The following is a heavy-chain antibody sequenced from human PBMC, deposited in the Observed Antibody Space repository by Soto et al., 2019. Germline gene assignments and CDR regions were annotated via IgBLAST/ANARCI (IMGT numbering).Heavy chain of an antibody. J-gene: IGHJ4*02. V-gene: IGHV3-21*06. CDR2: ISSTTNYI. CDR1: GFTFTRYS. Sequence: GGSLRLSCAASGFTFTRYSMNWVRQAPGKGLEWVSSISSTTNYIYYGDSMKGRFTISRDNGKNSLYLEMHSLRAEDTAVYYCARESEDLTSNFDYWGQGTLVTVSS. CDR3: ARESEDLTSNFDY.